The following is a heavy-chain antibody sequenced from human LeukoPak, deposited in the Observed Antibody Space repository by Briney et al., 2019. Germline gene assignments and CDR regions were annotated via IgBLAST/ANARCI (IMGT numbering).Heavy chain of an antibody. CDR1: GGSISAYY. D-gene: IGHD2-21*02. CDR3: AAPFCGGDCYSSYYYYAMVV. CDR2: IYTSGNT. V-gene: IGHV4-4*08. J-gene: IGHJ6*02. Sequence: SETLSLTCTVSGGSISAYYWSWIRRPPGKGLEWIGYIYTSGNTNYNPSLTSRVTISVDTSKNQFSLKLSSVTAADTAVYYCAAPFCGGDCYSSYYYYAMVVWGPGTTVTVSS.